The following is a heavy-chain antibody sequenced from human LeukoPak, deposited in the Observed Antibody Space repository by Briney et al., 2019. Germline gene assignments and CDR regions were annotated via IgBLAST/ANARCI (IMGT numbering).Heavy chain of an antibody. CDR2: ISYDGSNK. Sequence: PGGSLRLSCAASGFTFSSYAMHWVRQAPGKGLEWVAVISYDGSNKYYADSVKGRFTISRDNSKNTLYLQMNSLRAEDTAVYYCARGGLVAGPYYFDYWGQGTLVTVSS. CDR3: ARGGLVAGPYYFDY. V-gene: IGHV3-30-3*01. D-gene: IGHD6-19*01. J-gene: IGHJ4*02. CDR1: GFTFSSYA.